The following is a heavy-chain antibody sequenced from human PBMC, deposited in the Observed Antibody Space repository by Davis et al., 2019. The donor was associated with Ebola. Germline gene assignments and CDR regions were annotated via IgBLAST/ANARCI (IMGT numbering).Heavy chain of an antibody. J-gene: IGHJ4*02. D-gene: IGHD1-1*01. Sequence: ASVKVSCKASGYTFTSYGISWVRQAPGQGLEWMGWISAYNGNTNYAQNVQGRVTMTTDTSTTTAYMEVGSLRSDDAAVYYCARAQFPTTSDHWGQGTLVTVSS. V-gene: IGHV1-18*01. CDR1: GYTFTSYG. CDR3: ARAQFPTTSDH. CDR2: ISAYNGNT.